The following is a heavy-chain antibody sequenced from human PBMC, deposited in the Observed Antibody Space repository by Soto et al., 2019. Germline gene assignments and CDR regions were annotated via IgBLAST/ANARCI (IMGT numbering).Heavy chain of an antibody. CDR3: AHRNTNAGTAS. CDR2: IYWNDDK. D-gene: IGHD1-1*01. V-gene: IGHV2-5*01. J-gene: IGHJ5*02. CDR1: GLSLSTSGVG. Sequence: QITLKESGPTLVKPTQTLTLTCTFSGLSLSTSGVGVGWIRQPPGKALEWLALIYWNDDKHYSPSLKTRLTITKDTSKNQVVLTMTNMDPVYTATYFCAHRNTNAGTASWGQGTLVTVSS.